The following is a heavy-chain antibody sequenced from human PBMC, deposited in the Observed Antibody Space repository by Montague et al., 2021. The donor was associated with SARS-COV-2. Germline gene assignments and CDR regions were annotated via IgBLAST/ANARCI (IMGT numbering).Heavy chain of an antibody. J-gene: IGHJ6*02. Sequence: SETLSLTCTVSGGSISSYYWSWIRQPPGKGLEWIGYIYYGGSTNYNPSXXSRVTISVDTSKNQFSLKLSSVTAADTAVYYCAREESGFDYYYGMDVWGQGTTVTVSS. CDR2: IYYGGST. CDR3: AREESGFDYYYGMDV. CDR1: GGSISSYY. V-gene: IGHV4-59*01. D-gene: IGHD3-3*01.